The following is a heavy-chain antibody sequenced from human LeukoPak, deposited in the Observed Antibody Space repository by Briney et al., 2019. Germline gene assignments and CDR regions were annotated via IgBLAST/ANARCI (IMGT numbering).Heavy chain of an antibody. J-gene: IGHJ3*02. Sequence: GGCRRFSCGGRALTWGSWDMQWVREAPGKGLEWVAVIWYDGSNKYYADSVKGRFTISRDNSKNTLYLQMNSLRAEDTALYYCARDATMVRGVMKANAFDIWGQGTMVTVSS. D-gene: IGHD3-10*01. CDR2: IWYDGSNK. CDR3: ARDATMVRGVMKANAFDI. CDR1: ALTWGSWD. V-gene: IGHV3-33*01.